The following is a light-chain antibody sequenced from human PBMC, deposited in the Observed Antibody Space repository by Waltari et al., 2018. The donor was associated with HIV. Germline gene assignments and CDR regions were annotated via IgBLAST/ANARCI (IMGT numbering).Light chain of an antibody. CDR2: NNN. J-gene: IGLJ2*01. V-gene: IGLV1-44*01. Sequence: PGQRVTISCSGRRSNIGSNPVSWYQQLPGTAPKLLIYNNNQRPSGVPDRFSGSKSGTSASLAISGLQSEDEGAYYCAAWDDGLNGLFGGGTKLTV. CDR3: AAWDDGLNGL. CDR1: RSNIGSNP.